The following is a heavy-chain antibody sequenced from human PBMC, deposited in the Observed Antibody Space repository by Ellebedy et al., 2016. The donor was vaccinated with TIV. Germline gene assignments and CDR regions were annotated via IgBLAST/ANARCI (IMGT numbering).Heavy chain of an antibody. CDR3: AKVCRTIVVVTAIDY. CDR2: IRYDGPND. D-gene: IGHD2-21*02. V-gene: IGHV3-30*02. J-gene: IGHJ4*02. CDR1: GFIFDNYG. Sequence: GESLKISCAASGFIFDNYGMHWVRQAPGKGLEWVAFIRYDGPNDIYADSVKGRFTISRDNSKDTVYLQMNSLRVEETALYYCAKVCRTIVVVTAIDYWGRGTLVTVSS.